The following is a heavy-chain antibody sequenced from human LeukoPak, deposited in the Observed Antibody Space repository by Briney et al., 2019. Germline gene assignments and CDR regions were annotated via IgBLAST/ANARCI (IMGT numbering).Heavy chain of an antibody. CDR2: ITPILDVA. Sequence: ASVKVSCKASGGSFISYAISWVRQAPGQGLEWMGRITPILDVANYAHKFQGRVTITADKSTTTAYMELSSLRSDDTAVYYCARDLGGELHYYESSGMNYFDPWGQETLVTVSS. J-gene: IGHJ5*02. CDR3: ARDLGGELHYYESSGMNYFDP. V-gene: IGHV1-69*04. CDR1: GGSFISYA. D-gene: IGHD3-22*01.